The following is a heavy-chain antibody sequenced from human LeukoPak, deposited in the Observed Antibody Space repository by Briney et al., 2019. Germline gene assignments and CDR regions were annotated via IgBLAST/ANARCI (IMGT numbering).Heavy chain of an antibody. CDR3: ARDSKTY. CDR2: ISYDGSNK. CDR1: GFTFSGYA. Sequence: GGSLRLSCAASGFTFSGYAMHWVRQAPGKGLEWVAVISYDGSNKYYADSVKGRFTISRDNSKNTLYLQMNSLRAEDTAVYYCARDSKTYWGQGTLVTVSS. V-gene: IGHV3-30-3*01. J-gene: IGHJ4*02.